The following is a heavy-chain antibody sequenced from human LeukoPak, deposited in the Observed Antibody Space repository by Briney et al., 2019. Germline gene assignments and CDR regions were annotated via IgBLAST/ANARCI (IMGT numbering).Heavy chain of an antibody. Sequence: SETLSLTCAVYGGSFSGYYWSWIRQPPGKGLEWIGEINHSGSTNYNPSLKSRVTISVDTSKNQFSLKLSSVTAADTAVYYCARGPTLAAAGTRDYWGQGTLVTVSS. J-gene: IGHJ4*02. D-gene: IGHD6-13*01. CDR3: ARGPTLAAAGTRDY. CDR1: GGSFSGYY. V-gene: IGHV4-34*01. CDR2: INHSGST.